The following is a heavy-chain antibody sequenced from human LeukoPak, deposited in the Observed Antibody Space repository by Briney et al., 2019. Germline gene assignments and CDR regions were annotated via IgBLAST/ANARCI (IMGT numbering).Heavy chain of an antibody. V-gene: IGHV1-69*05. Sequence: SVKVSCKASGGTFSSYAISWVRQAPGQGLEWMGGIIPIFGTANYAQKFQGRVTITTDESTSTAYMELSSLRSEDTAVYYCARVRPVVPAAIFNWYFDLWGRGTLVTVSS. CDR3: ARVRPVVPAAIFNWYFDL. D-gene: IGHD2-2*01. CDR2: IIPIFGTA. J-gene: IGHJ2*01. CDR1: GGTFSSYA.